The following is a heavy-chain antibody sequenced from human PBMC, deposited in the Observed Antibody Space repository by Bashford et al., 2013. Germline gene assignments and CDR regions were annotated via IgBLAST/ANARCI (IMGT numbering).Heavy chain of an antibody. D-gene: IGHD4-17*01. J-gene: IGHJ4*02. V-gene: IGHV1-2*02. CDR3: ARELRYKTTVTYCIDY. CDR1: GYTFTGYY. Sequence: ASVKVSCKASGYTFTGYYMHWVRQAPGQGLEWMGWINPNSGGTNYAQKFQGRVTMTRDTSISTAYMELSRLRSDDTAVYYCARELRYKTTVTYCIDYWGQGTLVTVSS. CDR2: INPNSGGT.